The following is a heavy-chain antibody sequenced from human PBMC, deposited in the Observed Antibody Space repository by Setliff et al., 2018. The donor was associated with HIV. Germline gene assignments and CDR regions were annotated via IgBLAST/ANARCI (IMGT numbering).Heavy chain of an antibody. CDR2: IRRQTYGGKT. V-gene: IGHV3-49*04. D-gene: IGHD3-16*01. Sequence: SLRLSCTTSGFTFGDYAMSWVRQAPGKGLEWLGFIRRQTYGGKTEYAASVKGRCVIARDDSKSVAYLQMNNLKTEDSAVYYCARGFGFLDFWGQGTLVTVSS. J-gene: IGHJ4*02. CDR3: ARGFGFLDF. CDR1: GFTFGDYA.